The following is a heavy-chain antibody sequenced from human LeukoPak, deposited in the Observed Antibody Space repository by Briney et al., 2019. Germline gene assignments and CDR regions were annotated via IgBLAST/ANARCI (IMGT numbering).Heavy chain of an antibody. D-gene: IGHD6-13*01. CDR2: INTDGSTT. J-gene: IGHJ4*02. Sequence: GGSLRLCCAASGFTFSTYAVNWVRQVPGKGLVWVSRINTDGSTTNYADSAKGRFTNSRDNAKNMLYMQMNSLRAEDTAVYYCARDGTAPQIDYCGQGTLVSVSS. CDR1: GFTFSTYA. V-gene: IGHV3-74*01. CDR3: ARDGTAPQIDY.